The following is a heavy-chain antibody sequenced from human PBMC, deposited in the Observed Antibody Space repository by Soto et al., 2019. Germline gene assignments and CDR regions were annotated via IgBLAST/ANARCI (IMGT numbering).Heavy chain of an antibody. CDR3: AKSGGKIVASDAFDI. CDR2: ISYDGSNK. J-gene: IGHJ3*02. V-gene: IGHV3-30*18. CDR1: GFTFSSYG. D-gene: IGHD3-22*01. Sequence: GGSLRLSCAASGFTFSSYGMHWVRQAPGKGLEWVAVISYDGSNKYYADSVKGRFTISRDNSKNTLYLQMNSLRAEDTAVYYCAKSGGKIVASDAFDIWGQGTMVTVSS.